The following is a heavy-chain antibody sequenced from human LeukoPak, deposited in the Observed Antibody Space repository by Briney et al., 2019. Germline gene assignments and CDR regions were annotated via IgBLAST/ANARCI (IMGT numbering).Heavy chain of an antibody. CDR3: ARDGEAFDI. CDR2: IYHSGST. Sequence: SETLSLTCTVSGGSISSGGYSWSWIRQPPGKGLEWIGYIYHSGSTYYNPSLKSRVTISVDRSKNQFSLKLSSVTAADTAVYYCARDGEAFDIWGQGTMVTVSS. D-gene: IGHD3-10*01. V-gene: IGHV4-30-2*01. J-gene: IGHJ3*02. CDR1: GGSISSGGYS.